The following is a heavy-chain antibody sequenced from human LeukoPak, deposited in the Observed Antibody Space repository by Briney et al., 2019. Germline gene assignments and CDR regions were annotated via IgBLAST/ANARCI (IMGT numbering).Heavy chain of an antibody. V-gene: IGHV3-30*02. J-gene: IGHJ4*02. D-gene: IGHD3-3*01. CDR3: AKVFDDRFLEWLAPDY. CDR1: GFPLSILG. Sequence: GGSLGLFCAASGFPLSILGMHWVRQDPGKGLEGVAFKYFDGSNQYYADFVKGRFTISRDNSKNTLYLQMKSLREEDTAVYDCAKVFDDRFLEWLAPDYWGQGSMVSVSS. CDR2: KYFDGSNQ.